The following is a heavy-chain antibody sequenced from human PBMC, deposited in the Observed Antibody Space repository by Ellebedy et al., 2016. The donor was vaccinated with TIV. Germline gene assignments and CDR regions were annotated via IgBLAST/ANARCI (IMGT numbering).Heavy chain of an antibody. CDR2: INPNSGDT. D-gene: IGHD6-19*01. Sequence: AASVKVSCKASGYTFTGYYMHWVRQAPGQGLEWMGWINPNSGDTNYAQNFQGRVTMTRDTSISTAYMELSSLRSDDMAVYYCASHSSGWYWGQGTLVTVSS. CDR1: GYTFTGYY. CDR3: ASHSSGWY. J-gene: IGHJ4*02. V-gene: IGHV1-2*02.